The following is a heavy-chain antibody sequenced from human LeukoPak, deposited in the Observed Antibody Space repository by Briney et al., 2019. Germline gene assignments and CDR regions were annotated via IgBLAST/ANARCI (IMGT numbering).Heavy chain of an antibody. Sequence: PGGSLRLSCVASGFTFSSYSMNWVRQAPGKGLEWVSSISRSSSYINYADSLKGRFTISRDNAKNSVYLQMNSLRAEDTAVYYCARDLRLARDYYYYYYMDVWGKGTTVTVSS. CDR2: ISRSSSYI. CDR1: GFTFSSYS. V-gene: IGHV3-21*01. CDR3: ARDLRLARDYYYYYYMDV. D-gene: IGHD5/OR15-5a*01. J-gene: IGHJ6*03.